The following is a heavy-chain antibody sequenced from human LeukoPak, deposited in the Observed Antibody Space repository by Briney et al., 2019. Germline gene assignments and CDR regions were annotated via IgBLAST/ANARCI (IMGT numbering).Heavy chain of an antibody. CDR1: GFTFSSYS. CDR2: ISSSSSYI. J-gene: IGHJ4*02. Sequence: GGSLRLSCAASGFTFSSYSMNWVRQAPGKGLEWVSSISSSSSYIYYADSVKGRFTISRDNAKNSLYLQMNSLRAEDTAVYYCARAGRRGFFFDYWGQGTLVTVSS. D-gene: IGHD6-25*01. V-gene: IGHV3-21*01. CDR3: ARAGRRGFFFDY.